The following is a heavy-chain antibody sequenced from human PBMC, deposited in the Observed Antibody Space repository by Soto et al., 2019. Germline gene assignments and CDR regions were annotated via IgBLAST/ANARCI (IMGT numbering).Heavy chain of an antibody. CDR2: IIPVFQTA. J-gene: IGHJ4*02. D-gene: IGHD3-22*01. Sequence: QVYLVQSGAEVRRPGASVKVSCTAFGYILTGYSLHWVRQAPGQGLEWMGGIIPVFQTAYYTQRFQGRVTITADESTNTAYMELSSLRSEDTAIYYCARGGSGYTWFNEFWGQGTLVTVSS. CDR3: ARGGSGYTWFNEF. V-gene: IGHV1-69*01. CDR1: GYILTGYS.